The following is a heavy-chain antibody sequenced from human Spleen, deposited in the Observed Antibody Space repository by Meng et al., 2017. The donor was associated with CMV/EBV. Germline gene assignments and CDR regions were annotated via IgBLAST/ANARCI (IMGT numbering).Heavy chain of an antibody. D-gene: IGHD1-1*01. J-gene: IGHJ4*02. V-gene: IGHV4-34*01. CDR1: GGSFSGYY. CDR3: AKGRGLTTTYYFDY. Sequence: VSGGSFSGYYWNWIRQPPGKGLEWIGEINHSGSSNYNPSLKSRVTISVDTSQSQFSLNLRSVTAADTAVYYCAKGRGLTTTYYFDYWGQGTLVTVSS. CDR2: INHSGSS.